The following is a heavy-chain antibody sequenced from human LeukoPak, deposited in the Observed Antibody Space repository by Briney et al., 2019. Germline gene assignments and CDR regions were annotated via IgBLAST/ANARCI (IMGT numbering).Heavy chain of an antibody. V-gene: IGHV3-15*01. J-gene: IGHJ4*02. CDR2: IKSKTDGGTT. CDR1: GFTFSNAW. Sequence: PGGSLRLSCAASGFTFSNAWMSWVRQAPGKGLEWVGRIKSKTDGGTTDYAAPVKGRFTISRDDSKNTLYLQMNSLRTEDTAVYYCTTDFSSPSWHPPTDYWGQGTQVTVSS. D-gene: IGHD2-2*01. CDR3: TTDFSSPSWHPPTDY.